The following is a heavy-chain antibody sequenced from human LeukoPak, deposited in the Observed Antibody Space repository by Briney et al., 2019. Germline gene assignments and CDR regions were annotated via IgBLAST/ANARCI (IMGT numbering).Heavy chain of an antibody. CDR3: ARDQEGFDY. CDR2: INPNSGGT. Sequence: ASVKVSCKASGYIFTDYYMHWVRQAPGRELGWMGRINPNSGGTNYAQKFQGRVTMTRNTSTSTVHMELSGLRSEDTAVYYCARDQEGFDYWGQGTLVTVSS. V-gene: IGHV1/OR15-1*04. J-gene: IGHJ4*02. CDR1: GYIFTDYY.